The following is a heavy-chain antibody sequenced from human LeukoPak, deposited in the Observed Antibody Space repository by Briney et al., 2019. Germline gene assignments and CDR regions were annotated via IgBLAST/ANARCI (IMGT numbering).Heavy chain of an antibody. D-gene: IGHD6-13*01. V-gene: IGHV1-2*04. J-gene: IGHJ6*02. CDR3: ARGSSTWSYGMDV. CDR1: GYTFTGYY. CDR2: INPNSGGT. Sequence: ASVKVSCEASGYTFTGYYIHWVRQAPGQGLEWMGWINPNSGGTNYAQKFQGWVTMTRDTSISTDYMEVSRLKSDDTAVYYCARGSSTWSYGMDVWGQGTTVIVSS.